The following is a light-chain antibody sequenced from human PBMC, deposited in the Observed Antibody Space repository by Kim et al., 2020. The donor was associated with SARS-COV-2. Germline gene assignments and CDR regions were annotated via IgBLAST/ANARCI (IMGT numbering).Light chain of an antibody. CDR1: SSNIGAGYA. V-gene: IGLV1-40*01. CDR3: QSYDSSLSGVL. Sequence: GVTSACRGSSSNIGAGYAVHWYQRLPRTAPKLLIYGNSNRPSGVPDRFSGSKSGTSASLAITGLQAEDEADYYCQSYDSSLSGVLFGGGTQLTVL. J-gene: IGLJ2*01. CDR2: GNS.